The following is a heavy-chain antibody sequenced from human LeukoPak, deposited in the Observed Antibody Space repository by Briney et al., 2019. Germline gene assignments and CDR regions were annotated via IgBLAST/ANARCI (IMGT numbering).Heavy chain of an antibody. Sequence: PSETLSLTCTVSGGSISSYYWSWIRQPPGKGLEWIGYIYYSGSTNYNPSLKSRVTISVDTSKNQFSLKLSSVTAADTAVYYCARHQVWATVTTSYGMDVWGQGTTVTVSS. CDR1: GGSISSYY. J-gene: IGHJ6*02. V-gene: IGHV4-59*01. D-gene: IGHD4-11*01. CDR3: ARHQVWATVTTSYGMDV. CDR2: IYYSGST.